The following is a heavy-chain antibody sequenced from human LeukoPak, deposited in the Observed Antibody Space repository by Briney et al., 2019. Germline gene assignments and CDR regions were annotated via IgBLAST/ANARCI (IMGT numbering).Heavy chain of an antibody. J-gene: IGHJ4*02. CDR3: ARLGYSGYDYFDF. V-gene: IGHV5-51*01. CDR1: GYSFTKYW. Sequence: GESLKISCKASGYSFTKYWIGWVRQMPGKGLERMGIIYPGDSDMKYSPSFQGQVTISADKSISTAYLQWSTLQASDTAMYYCARLGYSGYDYFDFWGQGTLVTVSS. D-gene: IGHD5-12*01. CDR2: IYPGDSDM.